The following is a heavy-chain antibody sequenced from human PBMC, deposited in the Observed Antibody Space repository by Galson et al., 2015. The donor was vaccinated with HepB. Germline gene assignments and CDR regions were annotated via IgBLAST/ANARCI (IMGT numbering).Heavy chain of an antibody. CDR3: ARAWIFNLAAS. Sequence: SLRLSCAASGFTFSTYSMNWVRQAPGKGLEWVSIIYPDGGTYYADSVKGRFSFSRDDSKNTLYLQMNYLRAEDTAVYYCARAWIFNLAASWGQGTLVTVSS. D-gene: IGHD3-3*01. CDR1: GFTFSTYS. V-gene: IGHV3-53*01. CDR2: IYPDGGT. J-gene: IGHJ1*01.